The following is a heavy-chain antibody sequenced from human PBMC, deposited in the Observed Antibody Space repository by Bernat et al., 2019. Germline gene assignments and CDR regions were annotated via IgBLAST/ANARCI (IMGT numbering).Heavy chain of an antibody. CDR3: ARDPYMITFGGATHRGAFDI. D-gene: IGHD3-16*01. CDR1: GGTFSSYA. Sequence: QVQLVQSGAEVKKPGSSVKVSCKASGGTFSSYAISWVRQAPGQGLEWMGGIIPIFGTANYAQKFQGRVTITADESTSTAYMELSSLRSEDTAVYYCARDPYMITFGGATHRGAFDIWGQGTMVTVSS. CDR2: IIPIFGTA. V-gene: IGHV1-69*01. J-gene: IGHJ3*02.